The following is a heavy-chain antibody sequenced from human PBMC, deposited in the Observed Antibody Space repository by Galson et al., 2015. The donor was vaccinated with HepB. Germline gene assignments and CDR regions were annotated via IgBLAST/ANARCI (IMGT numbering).Heavy chain of an antibody. V-gene: IGHV3-23*01. D-gene: IGHD3-22*01. J-gene: IGHJ4*02. CDR3: AKDRDDISGFYFRYFDY. CDR1: GFTFRTYA. CDR2: ISGSGDRT. Sequence: SLRLSCAASGFTFRTYAMTWVRQAPGKGLEWVSAISGSGDRTYYGDSVKGRFTISRDNSKNTLYLQMNSLRAEDTAIYYCAKDRDDISGFYFRYFDYRGQGTLVTVSS.